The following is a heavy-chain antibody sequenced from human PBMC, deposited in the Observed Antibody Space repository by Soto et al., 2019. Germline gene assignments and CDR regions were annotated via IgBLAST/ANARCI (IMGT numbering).Heavy chain of an antibody. CDR3: APHTLDTAMPSGY. Sequence: QVQLVQSGAEVREPGASVKVSCKASGYTFTNYGVSWVRQAPGQGLEWMGWIGGYKGNTNYAQKLQGRVTLTTNTPTSTAYLERRGLRSGDTAVYYCAPHTLDTAMPSGYWGQGTVGTVSS. D-gene: IGHD5-18*01. CDR1: GYTFTNYG. J-gene: IGHJ4*02. V-gene: IGHV1-18*01. CDR2: IGGYKGNT.